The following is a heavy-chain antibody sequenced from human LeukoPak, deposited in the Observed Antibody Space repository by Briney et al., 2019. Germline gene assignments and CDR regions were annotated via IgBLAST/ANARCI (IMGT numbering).Heavy chain of an antibody. D-gene: IGHD1-7*01. CDR2: ISYDGSNK. J-gene: IGHJ6*02. CDR3: ARDKLPPYYYYGMDV. CDR1: GFTFSSYA. Sequence: GRSLRLSCAASGFTFSSYAMHWVRQAPGKGLEWVAVISYDGSNKYYADSVKGRFTTSRDNSKNTLYLQTNSLRAEDTAVYYCARDKLPPYYYYGMDVWGQGTTVTVSS. V-gene: IGHV3-30-3*01.